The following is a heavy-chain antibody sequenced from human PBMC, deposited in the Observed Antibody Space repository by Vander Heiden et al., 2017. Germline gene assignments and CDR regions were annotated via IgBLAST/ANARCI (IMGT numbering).Heavy chain of an antibody. CDR3: ARDPAWSDY. Sequence: EVQLVESGGGLVQPGGSLRLACAASGLTFSSYNMNWVRQAPGKGLEWVSDISSSSKSIYYADSVKGRFTISRDNAKNSLYLQMSSLRDEDTAVYYCARDPAWSDYWGQGTLVTVSS. V-gene: IGHV3-48*02. J-gene: IGHJ4*02. CDR1: GLTFSSYN. CDR2: ISSSSKSI. D-gene: IGHD2-8*02.